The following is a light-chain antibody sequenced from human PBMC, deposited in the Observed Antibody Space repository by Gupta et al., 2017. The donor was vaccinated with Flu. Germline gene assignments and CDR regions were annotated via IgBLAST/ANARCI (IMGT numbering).Light chain of an antibody. J-gene: IGKJ1*01. CDR1: QGISSY. CDR3: QQYYSYPRT. Sequence: GDRVTITCRASQGISSYLAWYQQKPGKAPKLLIYAASTLQCGVPSRFSGSGSGTDFTLTISCLQSEDFATYYCQQYYSYPRTFGQGTKVEIK. V-gene: IGKV1-8*01. CDR2: AAS.